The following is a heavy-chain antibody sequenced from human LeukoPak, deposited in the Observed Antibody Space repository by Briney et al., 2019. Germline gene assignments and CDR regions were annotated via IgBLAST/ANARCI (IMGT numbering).Heavy chain of an antibody. Sequence: GGSLRLSCAASGFTVSSNYMSWVRQAPGKGLEWVSVIYSGGSTYYADSVKGRFTISRDNSKNTLYLQMNSLRAEDTAVYYCARSPYDILTGYDYNWFDPWGQGTLVTVSS. CDR1: GFTVSSNY. J-gene: IGHJ5*02. CDR2: IYSGGST. D-gene: IGHD3-9*01. V-gene: IGHV3-53*01. CDR3: ARSPYDILTGYDYNWFDP.